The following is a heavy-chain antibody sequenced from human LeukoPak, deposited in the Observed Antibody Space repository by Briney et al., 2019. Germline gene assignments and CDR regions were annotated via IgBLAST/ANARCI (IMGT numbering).Heavy chain of an antibody. CDR1: GGSISSGGYY. J-gene: IGHJ4*02. D-gene: IGHD2-15*01. CDR3: ARGVVSLKPYYFDS. Sequence: LQTLSLTCTVSGGSISSGGYYWSWIRQHPGKGLEWIGYIYYNGSTYYNPSLKSRVTMSVDTSKSQFSLKLTSVTAADTAMYFCARGVVSLKPYYFDSWGQGILVTVSS. V-gene: IGHV4-31*03. CDR2: IYYNGST.